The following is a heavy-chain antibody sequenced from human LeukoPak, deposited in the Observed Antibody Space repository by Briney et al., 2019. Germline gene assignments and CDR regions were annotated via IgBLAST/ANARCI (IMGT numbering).Heavy chain of an antibody. Sequence: SETLSLTCAVYGGSFSGYYWSWIRQPPGKGLEWIGEINHSGSTNYNPSLKSRVTISVDMSKNQFSLKLTSVTAADTAVYYCATKGPRRGCFGYWGQGTLVTVPS. J-gene: IGHJ4*02. CDR1: GGSFSGYY. V-gene: IGHV4-34*01. CDR3: ATKGPRRGCFGY. CDR2: INHSGST. D-gene: IGHD6-19*01.